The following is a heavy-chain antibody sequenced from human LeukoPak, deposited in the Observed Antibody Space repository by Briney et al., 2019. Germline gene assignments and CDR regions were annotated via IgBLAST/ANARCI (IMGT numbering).Heavy chain of an antibody. D-gene: IGHD3-10*01. J-gene: IGHJ4*02. CDR3: ARGRNDYGSGIYYQVSPFDY. CDR2: ISSSSSFR. CDR1: GFTFSSNG. V-gene: IGHV3-21*01. Sequence: GGSLRLSCAASGFTFSSNGMNWVRQAPGKGLEWVSCISSSSSFRYYADSVKGRFTISRDNAKNSVYLQMNSLRAEDTAVYYCARGRNDYGSGIYYQVSPFDYWGQGTLVTVSS.